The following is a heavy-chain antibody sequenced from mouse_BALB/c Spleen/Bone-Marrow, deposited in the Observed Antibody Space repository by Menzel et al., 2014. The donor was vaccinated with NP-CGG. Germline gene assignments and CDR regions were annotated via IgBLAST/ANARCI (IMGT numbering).Heavy chain of an antibody. V-gene: IGHV7-3*02. J-gene: IGHJ4*01. CDR1: GFTFTDYY. CDR3: ARFSMDH. CDR2: IRNKAYGYTT. Sequence: EVKLMESGGGLVQPGGSLRLSCTTSGFTFTDYYMSWVRQPPGKALEWLAFIRNKAYGYTTEYSASVRGRCTSSRDNSQSFRYLQMNALRAEDSATYYCARFSMDHWGQGPSVTVSS.